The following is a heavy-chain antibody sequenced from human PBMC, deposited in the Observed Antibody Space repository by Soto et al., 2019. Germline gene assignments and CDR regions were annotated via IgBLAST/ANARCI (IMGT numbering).Heavy chain of an antibody. CDR1: SGAVSSGSYY. Sequence: LSLTCPVCSGAVSSGSYYFSGIRQPQGKGLEWIGHIYFTGSTNYNPSLKSRVTMSLDTSRNQFSLKLSSVTAADTAVYYCTRGPPRVQWFDPWGLGTLVTVSS. J-gene: IGHJ5*02. CDR3: TRGPPRVQWFDP. V-gene: IGHV4-61*01. CDR2: IYFTGST.